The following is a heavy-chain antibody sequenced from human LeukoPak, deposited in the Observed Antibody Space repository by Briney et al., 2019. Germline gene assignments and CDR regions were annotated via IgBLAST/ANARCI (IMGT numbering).Heavy chain of an antibody. D-gene: IGHD6-6*01. CDR1: GGTFSSYT. J-gene: IGHJ3*02. CDR3: ARFRYSSSSGLQGWFQNDAFDI. CDR2: IIPILGIA. V-gene: IGHV1-69*02. Sequence: ASVKVSCKASGGTFSSYTISWVRQAPGQGLEWMGRIIPILGIANCAQKFQGRVTITADKSTSTAYMELSSLRSEDTAVYYCARFRYSSSSGLQGWFQNDAFDIWGQGTMVTVSS.